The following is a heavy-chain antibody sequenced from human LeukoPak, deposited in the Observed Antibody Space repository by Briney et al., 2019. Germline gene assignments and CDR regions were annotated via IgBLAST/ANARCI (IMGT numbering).Heavy chain of an antibody. CDR3: ARRDCSGGSCSRPFDY. CDR2: IYHSGST. Sequence: SETLSLTCTVSGYSISSGYYWGWIRQPPGKGLEWIGSIYHSGSTYYNPSLKSRVTISVDTSKNQFSLKLSSVTAADTAVYYCARRDCSGGSCSRPFDYWGQGTLVTVSS. V-gene: IGHV4-38-2*02. J-gene: IGHJ4*02. CDR1: GYSISSGYY. D-gene: IGHD2-15*01.